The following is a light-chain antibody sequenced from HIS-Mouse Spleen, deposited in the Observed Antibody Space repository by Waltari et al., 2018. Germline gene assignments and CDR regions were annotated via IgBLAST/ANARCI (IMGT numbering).Light chain of an antibody. CDR1: QSVSSY. CDR3: QQRSNWPSMYT. J-gene: IGKJ2*01. V-gene: IGKV3-11*01. CDR2: DAS. Sequence: EIVLTQSPATLSLSPGERATLSCRASQSVSSYLAWYQQKPVQAPRLLIYDASNRATGIPARFSVSGSATDFTLTISSLEPEDFAVYYCQQRSNWPSMYTFGQGTKLEIK.